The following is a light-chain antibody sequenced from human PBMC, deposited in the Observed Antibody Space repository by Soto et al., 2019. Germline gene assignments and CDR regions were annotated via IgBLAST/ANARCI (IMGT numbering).Light chain of an antibody. J-gene: IGKJ5*01. Sequence: EIVMTQSPATLSVSPVERATLSCRASQSVAISLAWYQQKPGQAPRLLIYGASTRATGVPARFSGSGSGTEFTLTISSLQSEDFAVYYCQQYNNWPPITFGQGTRLEIK. CDR2: GAS. V-gene: IGKV3-15*01. CDR1: QSVAIS. CDR3: QQYNNWPPIT.